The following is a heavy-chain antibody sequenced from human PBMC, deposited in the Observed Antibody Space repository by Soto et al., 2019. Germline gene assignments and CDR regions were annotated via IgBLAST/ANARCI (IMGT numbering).Heavy chain of an antibody. CDR2: IKSKTDGGTT. V-gene: IGHV3-15*07. J-gene: IGHJ4*02. CDR3: TTDSYYDFWSATMEYYFDY. D-gene: IGHD3-3*01. CDR1: GFTFSNAW. Sequence: GGSLRLSCAASGFTFSNAWMNWVRQAPGKGLEWVGRIKSKTDGGTTDYAAPVKGRFTISRDDSKNTLYLQMNSLKTEDTAVYYCTTDSYYDFWSATMEYYFDYWGQGTLVTVSS.